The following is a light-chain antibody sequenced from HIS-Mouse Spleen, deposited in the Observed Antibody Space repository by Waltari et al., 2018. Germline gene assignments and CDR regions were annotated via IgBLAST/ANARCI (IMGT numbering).Light chain of an antibody. J-gene: IGLJ1*01. V-gene: IGLV2-8*01. Sequence: QSALTQPPSASGSPGQSVTISCTGTSSDVGGYNYVSWYQQHPGKAPKLMIYKVSQRPSGVPDRCSGCKSGNTASLTVSGLQAEDEADYYCSSYAGSNNYVFGTGTKVTVL. CDR3: SSYAGSNNYV. CDR1: SSDVGGYNY. CDR2: KVS.